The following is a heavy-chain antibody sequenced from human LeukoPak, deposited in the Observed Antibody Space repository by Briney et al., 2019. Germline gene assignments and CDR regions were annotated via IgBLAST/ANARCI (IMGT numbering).Heavy chain of an antibody. J-gene: IGHJ4*02. V-gene: IGHV1-69*13. CDR3: ARGFGVVTPDSMYYFDY. Sequence: SVKVSCKASGGTFSSSAISWVRQAPGQGLEWMGGIIPIFGTTNYAQKFQGRVTITADESTSTAYMELSSLKSEDTAVYYCARGFGVVTPDSMYYFDYWSQGTLVTVSS. CDR1: GGTFSSSA. D-gene: IGHD3-3*01. CDR2: IIPIFGTT.